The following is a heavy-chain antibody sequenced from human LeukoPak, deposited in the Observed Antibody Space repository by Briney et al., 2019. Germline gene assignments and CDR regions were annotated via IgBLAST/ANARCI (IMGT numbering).Heavy chain of an antibody. V-gene: IGHV3-23*01. Sequence: GGSLRLSCAASGFTFSSYAMSWVRQAPGKGLEWASAISGSGGSTYYADSVKGRFTISRDNSKNTLNLEMNSLRAEDTAAYYCAREYTTTHVSGLDVWGQGTTVTVSS. D-gene: IGHD1-1*01. CDR3: AREYTTTHVSGLDV. J-gene: IGHJ6*01. CDR1: GFTFSSYA. CDR2: ISGSGGST.